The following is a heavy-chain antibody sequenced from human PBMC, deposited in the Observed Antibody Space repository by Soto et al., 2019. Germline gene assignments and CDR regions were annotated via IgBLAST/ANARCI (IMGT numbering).Heavy chain of an antibody. V-gene: IGHV4-4*02. CDR1: GGSIRSSNW. Sequence: SETLSLTCAVSGGSIRSSNWWSWVRPPPGNGLEWIGEICHSGSTNYNPSLKSRVTISVDKSKNQFSLKLSSVTAADTAVYYCARDMKRYDSSGYYLFDYWGQGTLVTVSS. CDR3: ARDMKRYDSSGYYLFDY. CDR2: ICHSGST. D-gene: IGHD3-22*01. J-gene: IGHJ4*02.